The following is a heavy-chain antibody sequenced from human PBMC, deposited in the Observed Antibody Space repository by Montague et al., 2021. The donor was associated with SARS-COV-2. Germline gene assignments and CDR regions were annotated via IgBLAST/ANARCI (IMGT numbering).Heavy chain of an antibody. CDR2: IYASGST. CDR1: GGYISSGSYY. D-gene: IGHD6-13*01. V-gene: IGHV4-61*02. CDR3: ARDLSSSCSYWFDP. J-gene: IGHJ5*02. Sequence: TLSLTCTVYGGYISSGSYYWSWIRQPAGRGMEWIGRIYASGSTKYNPSLKSRVTISVDTSKNQFPLKVSSVTDADTAVYYCARDLSSSCSYWFDPWGQGTLVTVSS.